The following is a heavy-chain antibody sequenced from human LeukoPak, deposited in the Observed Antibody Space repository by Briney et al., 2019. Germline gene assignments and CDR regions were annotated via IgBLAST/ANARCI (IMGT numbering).Heavy chain of an antibody. CDR1: GGSFSGYY. D-gene: IGHD5-24*01. V-gene: IGHV4-34*01. CDR2: INHSGST. J-gene: IGHJ2*01. CDR3: ARRSSKRFNWYFDL. Sequence: PSETLSLICAVYGGSFSGYYWSWIRQPPGKGLEWIGEINHSGSTNYNPSLKSRVTISVDTSKNQFSLKLSSVTAADTAVYYCARRSSKRFNWYFDLWGRGTLVTVSS.